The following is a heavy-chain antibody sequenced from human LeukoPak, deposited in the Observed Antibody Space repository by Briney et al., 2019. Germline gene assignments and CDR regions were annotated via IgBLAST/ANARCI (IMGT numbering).Heavy chain of an antibody. CDR1: GFTFSDYY. V-gene: IGHV3-11*04. Sequence: PGGSLRLSCAASGFTFSDYYMSWIRQAPGKGLEWVSYISSSGSTIYYADSVKGRFTISRDNAKNSLYLQMNSLRAEDTAVYYCASHDAYYYDSSGYTRANWFDPWGQGTLVTVSS. D-gene: IGHD3-22*01. CDR3: ASHDAYYYDSSGYTRANWFDP. J-gene: IGHJ5*02. CDR2: ISSSGSTI.